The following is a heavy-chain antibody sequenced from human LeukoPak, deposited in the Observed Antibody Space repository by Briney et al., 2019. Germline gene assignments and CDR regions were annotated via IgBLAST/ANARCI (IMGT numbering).Heavy chain of an antibody. J-gene: IGHJ4*02. CDR1: GFTFSSYA. D-gene: IGHD5-24*01. CDR2: ISYDGSNK. V-gene: IGHV3-30-3*01. Sequence: PGRSLRLSCAASGFTFSSYAMHWVRQAPGKGLEWVAVISYDGSNKYYADSVKGRFTISRDNSKNTLYLQMNSLRAEDTAVYYCARDTGGYNQYYFDYWGQGTLVTVSS. CDR3: ARDTGGYNQYYFDY.